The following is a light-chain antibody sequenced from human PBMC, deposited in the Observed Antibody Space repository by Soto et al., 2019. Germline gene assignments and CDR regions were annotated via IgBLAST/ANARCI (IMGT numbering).Light chain of an antibody. V-gene: IGKV2-28*01. CDR1: QSLLHSNGYNY. J-gene: IGKJ4*01. CDR3: MQALQTPLT. CDR2: LGS. Sequence: DIVMTQSPLSLPVTPGEPASISCRSSQSLLHSNGYNYLDWYLQKPGQSPQLLIYLGSNRASGVPDRFSGSGSGTDFTLQISRVEAEDVGVYYCMQALQTPLTFGGGTKVES.